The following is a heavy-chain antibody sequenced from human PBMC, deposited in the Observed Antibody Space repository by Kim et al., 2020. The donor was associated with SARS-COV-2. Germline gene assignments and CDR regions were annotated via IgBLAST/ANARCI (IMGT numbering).Heavy chain of an antibody. CDR3: ARSAGPYDYYFDY. Sequence: YSPSFKGQGTISADKSTTTAYQQWSSLKASDTAMYYCARSAGPYDYYFDYWGQGTLVTVSS. J-gene: IGHJ4*02. D-gene: IGHD3-16*01. V-gene: IGHV5-51*01.